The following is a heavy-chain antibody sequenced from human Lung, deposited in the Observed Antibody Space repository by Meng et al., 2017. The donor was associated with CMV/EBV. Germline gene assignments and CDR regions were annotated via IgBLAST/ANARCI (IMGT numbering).Heavy chain of an antibody. Sequence: SGFSFSNYAMGWVRQAPGKGLEWVSAISVSGTNTYSVDSVKGRFTISRDNTKSTLYLQMNSLRAEDTAVYYCANGARVFTKSSRPASWGQGTLVTVSS. J-gene: IGHJ5*02. CDR3: ANGARVFTKSSRPAS. CDR1: GFSFSNYA. CDR2: ISVSGTNT. D-gene: IGHD2-8*01. V-gene: IGHV3-23*01.